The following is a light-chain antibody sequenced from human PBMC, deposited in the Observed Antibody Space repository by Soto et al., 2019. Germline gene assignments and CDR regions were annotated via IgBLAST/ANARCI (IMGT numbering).Light chain of an antibody. V-gene: IGKV4-1*01. J-gene: IGKJ4*01. CDR3: QQYYSTPLT. Sequence: DIVMTQSPDSLAVSLGERATINCKSSQSVLYSSNNKNYLAWYQQKPGQPPKLLIYWASTRESGVPDRFSGSRSGTDLTLTISSLQAEDVAVYYCQQYYSTPLTFGGGTKVEIK. CDR2: WAS. CDR1: QSVLYSSNNKNY.